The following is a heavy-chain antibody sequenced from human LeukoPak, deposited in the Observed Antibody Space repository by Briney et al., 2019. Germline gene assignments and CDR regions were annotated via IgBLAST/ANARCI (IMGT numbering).Heavy chain of an antibody. J-gene: IGHJ4*02. CDR2: IRDSGSST. CDR1: GFTFSSYA. D-gene: IGHD5-18*01. Sequence: GGSLRLSCAASGFTFSSYAMSWVRQAPGKGLEWVSAIRDSGSSTHYADSVKGRFTISRDNAKNSLYLQMNSLRAEDTAVYYCAREGQLGYWGQGTLVTVSS. CDR3: AREGQLGY. V-gene: IGHV3-23*01.